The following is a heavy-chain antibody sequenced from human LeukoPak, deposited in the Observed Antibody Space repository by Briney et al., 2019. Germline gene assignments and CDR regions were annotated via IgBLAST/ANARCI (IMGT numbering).Heavy chain of an antibody. CDR1: GGSISSYY. CDR3: ARVIYRYSGSYSPYYFDY. Sequence: PSETLSLTCTVSGGSISSYYWSWIRQPAGKGLEWIGRIYTSGSTNYNPSLKSRVTMSVDTSENQFSLKLSSVTAADTAVYYCARVIYRYSGSYSPYYFDYWGQGTLVTVSS. D-gene: IGHD1-26*01. CDR2: IYTSGST. V-gene: IGHV4-4*07. J-gene: IGHJ4*02.